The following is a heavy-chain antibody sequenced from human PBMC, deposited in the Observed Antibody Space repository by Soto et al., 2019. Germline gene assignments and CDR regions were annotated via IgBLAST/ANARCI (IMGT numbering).Heavy chain of an antibody. D-gene: IGHD1-1*01. CDR2: ISYDGSNK. J-gene: IGHJ4*02. CDR1: GFTFSSYG. V-gene: IGHV3-30*18. Sequence: QVQLVESGGGVVQPGRSLRLSCAASGFTFSSYGMHWVRQAPGKGLEWVAVISYDGSNKYYADSVKGRFTISRDNSKNTLYLQMNSLRAEDTAVYYCAKIQLSGDSSQHIFDYWGQGTLVTVSS. CDR3: AKIQLSGDSSQHIFDY.